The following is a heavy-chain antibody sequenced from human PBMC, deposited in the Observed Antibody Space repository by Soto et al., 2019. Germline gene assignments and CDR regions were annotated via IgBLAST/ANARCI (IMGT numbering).Heavy chain of an antibody. CDR2: ISSSSSYT. CDR1: GFTFSDYY. CDR3: ARDHHRYSGFDYVDY. V-gene: IGHV3-11*05. Sequence: QVQLVESGGGLVKPGGSLRLSCVASGFTFSDYYRSWIRQAAGKGLEWVSYISSSSSYTNYADSVKGRFTISRDNAKNSLYLQMNSLRAEDTSVYYCARDHHRYSGFDYVDYWGQGTLVTVSS. J-gene: IGHJ4*02. D-gene: IGHD5-12*01.